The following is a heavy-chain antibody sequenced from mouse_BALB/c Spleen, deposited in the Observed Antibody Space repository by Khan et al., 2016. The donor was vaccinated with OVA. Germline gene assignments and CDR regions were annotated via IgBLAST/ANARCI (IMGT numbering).Heavy chain of an antibody. CDR1: GFTFSNYA. CDR3: VSTPGYYGSGCFDY. J-gene: IGHJ2*01. CDR2: ISSGGSYT. D-gene: IGHD1-1*01. V-gene: IGHV5-9-3*01. Sequence: EVELVESGGGLVKPGGSLKLSGAASGFTFSNYAMSWVRQTPEKRLVWVATISSGGSYTFYPDSVKGRFTISRDNAKNTLYLHMRSLRSEDTAMYCCVSTPGYYGSGCFDYWGQGTVLTVSS.